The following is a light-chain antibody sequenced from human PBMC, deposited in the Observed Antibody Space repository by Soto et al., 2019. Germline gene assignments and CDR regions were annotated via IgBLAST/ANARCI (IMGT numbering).Light chain of an antibody. Sequence: EIVLTQSPGTLSLSPGERATLSCRASQTVSSSYLAWYQQKHGQAPWILIYAASCKATGIPDRFSGSGSGTDFTFTISRLEPEDFAGYYCRQYGSCPKTFGHWIKVEIK. CDR2: AAS. J-gene: IGKJ1*01. CDR3: RQYGSCPKT. V-gene: IGKV3-20*01. CDR1: QTVSSSY.